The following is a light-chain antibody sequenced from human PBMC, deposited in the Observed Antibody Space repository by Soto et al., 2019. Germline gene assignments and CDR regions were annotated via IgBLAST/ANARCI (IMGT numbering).Light chain of an antibody. CDR1: QSIGLW. Sequence: DVQMTQSPSTLSASVGDRVTITCRASQSIGLWLASYQEKPGKAPKPLVYDASSLQTGVSSRFSGSGSGTEFTLTISNLKPDDFATYSCHQYSVFPWTFGQGTKVEIK. V-gene: IGKV1-5*01. CDR2: DAS. CDR3: HQYSVFPWT. J-gene: IGKJ1*01.